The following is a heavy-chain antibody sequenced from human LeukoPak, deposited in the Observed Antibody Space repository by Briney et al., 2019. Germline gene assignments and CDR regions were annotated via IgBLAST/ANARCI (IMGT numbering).Heavy chain of an antibody. CDR2: ISYDGSNK. D-gene: IGHD6-13*01. CDR1: GFTFSSYG. J-gene: IGHJ4*02. V-gene: IGHV3-30*18. CDR3: AKDTGYSSSWYWRYFDY. Sequence: PGGSLRLSCAASGFTFSSYGMHWVRQAPGKGLEWVAVISYDGSNKYYADSVKGRFTISRDNSKYTLYLQMNSLRAEDTAVYYCAKDTGYSSSWYWRYFDYWGQGTLVTVSS.